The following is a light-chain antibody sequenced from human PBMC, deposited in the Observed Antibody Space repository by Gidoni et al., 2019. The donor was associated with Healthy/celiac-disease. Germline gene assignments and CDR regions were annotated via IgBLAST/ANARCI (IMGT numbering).Light chain of an antibody. CDR3: QQRSYCAIT. CDR1: PSVSTY. J-gene: IGKJ5*01. Sequence: TVSCRARPSVSTYLAWYQQQPGQAPRLLILDAADRATGIPARFSGSGSGTDFTLSISSREPEDFAVYCWQQRSYCAITFGQGTRLEIK. CDR2: DAA. V-gene: IGKV3-11*01.